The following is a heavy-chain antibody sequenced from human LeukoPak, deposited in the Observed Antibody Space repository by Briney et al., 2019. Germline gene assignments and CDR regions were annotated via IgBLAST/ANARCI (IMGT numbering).Heavy chain of an antibody. CDR3: ARGGLGESTLYYYYYGMDV. D-gene: IGHD3-16*01. CDR2: INHSGST. CDR1: GGSFSGYY. J-gene: IGHJ6*04. V-gene: IGHV4-34*01. Sequence: SETLSLTCAVYGGSFSGYYWSWIRQPPGKGLEWIGEINHSGSTNYNPSLKSRVTISVDTSKSQFSLKLRSVTAADTAVYYCARGGLGESTLYYYYYGMDVWGKGTTVTVSS.